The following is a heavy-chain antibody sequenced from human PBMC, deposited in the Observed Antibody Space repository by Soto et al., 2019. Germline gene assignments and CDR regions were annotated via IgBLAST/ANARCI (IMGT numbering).Heavy chain of an antibody. V-gene: IGHV1-24*01. CDR1: GYTLTEVS. D-gene: IGHD3-22*01. J-gene: IGHJ4*02. CDR2: FDTEDGET. CDR3: ATDSSGDGYNY. Sequence: ASVKVSCKVSGYTLTEVSMHWVRQAPGKGLEGMGGFDTEDGETIYVQKCQGRVTMNEDTSTDTAYLELSSLRSEETDVYYCATDSSGDGYNYWGQGTLVTVSS.